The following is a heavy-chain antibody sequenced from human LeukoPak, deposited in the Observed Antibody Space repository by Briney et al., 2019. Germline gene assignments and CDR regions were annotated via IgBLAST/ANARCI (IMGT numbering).Heavy chain of an antibody. CDR2: INPSGGST. J-gene: IGHJ4*02. V-gene: IGHV1-46*01. CDR3: ARDLYMTAVTTGYFDY. Sequence: GASVKVSCKASGYTFTGYYMHWVRQAPGQGLEWIGIINPSGGSTSYAQKFQGRVTMTRDTSTSTVYMELSSLRSEDTAVYYCARDLYMTAVTTGYFDYWGQGTLVTVSS. CDR1: GYTFTGYY. D-gene: IGHD4-17*01.